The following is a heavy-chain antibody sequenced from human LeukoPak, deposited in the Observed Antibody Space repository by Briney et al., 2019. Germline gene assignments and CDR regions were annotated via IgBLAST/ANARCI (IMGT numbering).Heavy chain of an antibody. D-gene: IGHD2/OR15-2a*01. J-gene: IGHJ6*03. CDR3: ARGIYSTDLYFYMDV. Sequence: ASVKVSCKASGYAFTGYYMDWVRQAPGQGLEWMGRINPNSGATNYAQKFQGRVTMTRDTSISTAYMEFNGLRSDDAAVYYCARGIYSTDLYFYMDVWGKGTTVTVYS. V-gene: IGHV1-2*06. CDR1: GYAFTGYY. CDR2: INPNSGAT.